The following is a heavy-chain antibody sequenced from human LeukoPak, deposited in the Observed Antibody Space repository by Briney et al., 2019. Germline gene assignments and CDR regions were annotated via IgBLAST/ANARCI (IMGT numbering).Heavy chain of an antibody. CDR1: GFTFSSYA. CDR3: AVAYSSSWGYFDY. V-gene: IGHV3-23*01. Sequence: GSLRLSCAASGFTFSSYAMSWVRQAPGKGLEWVSAISGSGGSTYYADSVKGRFTVSRDNSKNTLYLQMNSLRAEDTAVYYCAVAYSSSWGYFDYWGQGTLVTVSP. J-gene: IGHJ4*02. D-gene: IGHD6-13*01. CDR2: ISGSGGST.